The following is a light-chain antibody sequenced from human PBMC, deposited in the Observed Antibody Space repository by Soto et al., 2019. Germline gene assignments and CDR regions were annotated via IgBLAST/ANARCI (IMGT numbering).Light chain of an antibody. V-gene: IGKV1-39*01. Sequence: DIQITQAPSSLSASVGDTVTITCRASQIIISYLNWYQQKPGKAPNLLSDGASSLQSGVPSRFSGSASGTDFTLTISSLQPEDFATYYCQQTYSAPWTFGQGTKVDIK. CDR1: QIIISY. CDR2: GAS. CDR3: QQTYSAPWT. J-gene: IGKJ1*01.